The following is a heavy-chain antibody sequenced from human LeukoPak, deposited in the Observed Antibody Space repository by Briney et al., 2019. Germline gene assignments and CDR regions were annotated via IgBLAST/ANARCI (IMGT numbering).Heavy chain of an antibody. V-gene: IGHV1-2*06. CDR1: GYTSTGYY. D-gene: IGHD2-15*01. J-gene: IGHJ5*02. Sequence: ASVTVSCTASGYTSTGYYMHWVRQAPGQGLEWMGRINPNSGGTNYAQKFQGRVTMTRDTSISTAYMELSRLRSDDTAVYSCARGRVVVAAKNNWFDPWGQGTLVTVSS. CDR3: ARGRVVVAAKNNWFDP. CDR2: INPNSGGT.